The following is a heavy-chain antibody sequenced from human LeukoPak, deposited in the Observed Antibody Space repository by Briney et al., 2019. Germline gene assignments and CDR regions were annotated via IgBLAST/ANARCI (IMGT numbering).Heavy chain of an antibody. CDR2: ISTSGGNT. CDR3: AKDDSSGYGYYFDY. Sequence: PGGSLRLSCAASGFTFSSYAMSWVRQAPGKGLEWVSTISTSGGNTYHADSVKGRFTISRDNSKNTLYLQMNSLRAEDTAVYYCAKDDSSGYGYYFDYWGQGTLVTASS. D-gene: IGHD3-22*01. V-gene: IGHV3-23*01. CDR1: GFTFSSYA. J-gene: IGHJ4*02.